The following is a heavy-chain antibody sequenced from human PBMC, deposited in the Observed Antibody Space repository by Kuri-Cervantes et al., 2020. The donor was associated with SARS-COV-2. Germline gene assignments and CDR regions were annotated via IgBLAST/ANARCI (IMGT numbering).Heavy chain of an antibody. Sequence: ASVKVSCKASGYTFTSYDINWVRQATGQGLEWMGWMNPNSGNTGYAQKFQGRVTITADESTSTAYMELSSLRSEDTAVYYCASRERITIFGVVIIGVDYWGQGTLVTVSS. CDR2: MNPNSGNT. J-gene: IGHJ4*02. V-gene: IGHV1-8*01. CDR1: GYTFTSYD. CDR3: ASRERITIFGVVIIGVDY. D-gene: IGHD3-3*01.